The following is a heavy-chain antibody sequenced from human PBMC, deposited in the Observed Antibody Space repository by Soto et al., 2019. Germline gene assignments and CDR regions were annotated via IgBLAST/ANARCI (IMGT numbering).Heavy chain of an antibody. J-gene: IGHJ3*02. CDR2: INTYNGNT. Sequence: ASVKVSCKASGYTFTTYGISWVQQAPGQGLEWMGLINTYNGNTNYAQILQGRVTMTTDTSTSTAYMELRSLRSDDTAVYYCARENSAWHDTFDIWGQGTMVTVSS. D-gene: IGHD6-19*01. CDR3: ARENSAWHDTFDI. V-gene: IGHV1-18*01. CDR1: GYTFTTYG.